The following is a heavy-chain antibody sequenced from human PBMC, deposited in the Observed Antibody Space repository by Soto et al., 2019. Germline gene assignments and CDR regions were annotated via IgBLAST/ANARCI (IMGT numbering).Heavy chain of an antibody. CDR3: ARDPRIAVAGTGGDWDY. CDR1: GYTFTSYY. D-gene: IGHD6-19*01. CDR2: INPSGGST. Sequence: GASVKVSCKASGYTFTSYYMHWVRQAPGQGLEWMGIINPSGGSTSYAQKFQGRVTMTRDTSTSTVYMELSSLRSEDTAVYYCARDPRIAVAGTGGDWDYWGQGTLVTVSS. V-gene: IGHV1-46*01. J-gene: IGHJ4*02.